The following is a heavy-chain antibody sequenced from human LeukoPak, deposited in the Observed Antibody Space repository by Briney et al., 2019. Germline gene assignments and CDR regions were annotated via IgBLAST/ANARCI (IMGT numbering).Heavy chain of an antibody. D-gene: IGHD2-2*01. Sequence: KPSETLSLTCAVYAGSFSGYYWSWIRQPPGKGLEWIGEINHSGSTNYNPSLKSRATISVDTSKNQFSLKLSSVTAADTAVYYCARGEFPGGIVVVPAAYNWFDPWGQGPLVTVSS. J-gene: IGHJ5*02. CDR1: AGSFSGYY. V-gene: IGHV4-34*01. CDR3: ARGEFPGGIVVVPAAYNWFDP. CDR2: INHSGST.